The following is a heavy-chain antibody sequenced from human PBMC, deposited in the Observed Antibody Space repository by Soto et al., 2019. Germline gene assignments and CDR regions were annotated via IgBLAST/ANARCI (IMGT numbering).Heavy chain of an antibody. D-gene: IGHD3-10*01. CDR2: IYPGDSDT. CDR1: GYSFNTYW. CDR3: VRPESPGTDY. J-gene: IGHJ4*02. V-gene: IGHV5-51*01. Sequence: HGEALKISCKGSGYSFNTYWIGWVRQMPGKGLEWMGIIYPGDSDTRYSPSFQGQVTISANKSITTAYLQWRSLKASDTAMYYCVRPESPGTDYWGQGTLDTGSS.